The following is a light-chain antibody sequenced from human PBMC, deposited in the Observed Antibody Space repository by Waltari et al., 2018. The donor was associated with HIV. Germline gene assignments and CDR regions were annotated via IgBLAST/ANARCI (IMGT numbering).Light chain of an antibody. CDR3: AAWDDSLNGWV. CDR1: SSNIGLNL. CDR2: SNN. V-gene: IGLV1-44*01. J-gene: IGLJ3*02. Sequence: QSVLTQPPSASGTPGQRVTIPWSGSSSNIGLNLGHGYQQLPGPAPKLLIYSNNQRPSGVPDRFSGSKSGTSASLAISGLQSEDEADYYCAAWDDSLNGWVFGGGTKLTVL.